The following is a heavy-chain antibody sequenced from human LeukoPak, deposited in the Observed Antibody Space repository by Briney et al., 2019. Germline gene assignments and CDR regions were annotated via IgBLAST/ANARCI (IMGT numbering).Heavy chain of an antibody. CDR3: ARGPNTAGNYRAFDL. J-gene: IGHJ3*01. Sequence: SETLSLTCTVSGGSISSNNYYWAWIRQPPGKGLEWIGGIYYNGDTYYNPSLKSRVIISADTSKNQFSLKLTSVTAADTAAYYCARGPNTAGNYRAFDLWGQGTKVTVSS. CDR1: GGSISSNNYY. CDR2: IYYNGDT. D-gene: IGHD4-11*01. V-gene: IGHV4-39*07.